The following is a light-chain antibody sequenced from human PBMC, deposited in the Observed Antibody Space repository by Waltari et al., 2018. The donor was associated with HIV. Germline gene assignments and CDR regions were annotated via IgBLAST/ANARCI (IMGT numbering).Light chain of an antibody. V-gene: IGKV1-39*01. J-gene: IGKJ4*01. CDR3: QQSYSTPQT. CDR2: ATS. CDR1: QSINTY. Sequence: DIQMTQSPSSLSAFVGDRVTITCRASQSINTYLNWYQQKPGKAPNLLIYATSNLQSEVPSRFSGGGSGTDVTLTISSLQPEDFATYYCQQSYSTPQTFGGGTTVEIK.